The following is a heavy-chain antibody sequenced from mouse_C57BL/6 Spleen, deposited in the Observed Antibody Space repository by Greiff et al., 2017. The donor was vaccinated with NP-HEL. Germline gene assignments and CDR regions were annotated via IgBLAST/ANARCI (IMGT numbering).Heavy chain of an antibody. D-gene: IGHD2-2*01. V-gene: IGHV5-9*01. Sequence: EVKLVESGGGLVKPGGSLKLSCAASGFTFSSYTMSWVRQTPETRLEWVATISGGGGNTYYPDSVKGRFTISRDNAKNTLYLQMSSLRSEDTALYYCARVVTGYFDYWGQGTTLTVSS. CDR3: ARVVTGYFDY. CDR1: GFTFSSYT. CDR2: ISGGGGNT. J-gene: IGHJ2*01.